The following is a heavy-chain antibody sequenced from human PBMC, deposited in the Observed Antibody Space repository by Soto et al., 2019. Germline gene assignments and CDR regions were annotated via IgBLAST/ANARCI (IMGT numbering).Heavy chain of an antibody. J-gene: IGHJ4*02. CDR1: GGSLSSSSW. Sequence: SETLSLTCAVSGGSLSSSSWWSWVRQPPGKTLEWLGEIFYSGSTKYNPSLNSRVTISADQSKNDFSLNLTSVTAADTAVYYCARAPKVSGSSQTRPDFWGQGALVTVSS. D-gene: IGHD6-6*01. V-gene: IGHV4-4*02. CDR2: IFYSGST. CDR3: ARAPKVSGSSQTRPDF.